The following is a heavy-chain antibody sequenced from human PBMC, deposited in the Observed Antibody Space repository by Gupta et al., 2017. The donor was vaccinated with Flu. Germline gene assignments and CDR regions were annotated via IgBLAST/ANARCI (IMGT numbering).Heavy chain of an antibody. J-gene: IGHJ3*02. CDR1: GGSISRSSYY. D-gene: IGHD4-17*01. Sequence: QLQLQESGPGLVKPSETLSLTCTVSGGSISRSSYYWGWIRQPPGKGLEWIGSIYYSGSTYYNPSLKSRVTISVDTSKNQFSLKLSSVTAADTAVYYCAVTVIPFAFDIWGQGTMVTVSS. CDR3: AVTVIPFAFDI. CDR2: IYYSGST. V-gene: IGHV4-39*01.